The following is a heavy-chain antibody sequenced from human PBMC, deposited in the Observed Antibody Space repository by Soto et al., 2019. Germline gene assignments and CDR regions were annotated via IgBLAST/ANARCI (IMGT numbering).Heavy chain of an antibody. CDR1: GFTFSNAW. Sequence: PGGSLRLSCAASGFTFSNAWMSWVRQAPGKGLEWVGRIKSKTDGGTTDYAAPVKGRFTISRDDSKNTLYLQMNSLKTEDTAVYYCTTAGLGRGYQPLGNLIDYWGQGTLVTVSS. J-gene: IGHJ4*02. V-gene: IGHV3-15*01. CDR3: TTAGLGRGYQPLGNLIDY. D-gene: IGHD2-2*01. CDR2: IKSKTDGGTT.